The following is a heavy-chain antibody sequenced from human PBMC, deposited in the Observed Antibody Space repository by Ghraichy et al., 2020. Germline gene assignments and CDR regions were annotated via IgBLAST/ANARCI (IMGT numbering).Heavy chain of an antibody. CDR3: AREWGRVQDAFDI. V-gene: IGHV1-69*13. CDR2: IIPIFGTT. D-gene: IGHD1-1*01. CDR1: GGTFNNYA. Sequence: SVKVSCKASGGTFNNYAINWVRQAPGQGLEWMGGIIPIFGTTNYAQKFQGRVTVTADESTSTAYMELSSLRSEDTAVYYCAREWGRVQDAFDIWGQGTMVTVSS. J-gene: IGHJ3*02.